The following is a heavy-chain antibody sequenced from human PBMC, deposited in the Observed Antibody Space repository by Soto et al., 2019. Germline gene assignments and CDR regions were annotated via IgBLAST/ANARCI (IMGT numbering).Heavy chain of an antibody. J-gene: IGHJ4*02. V-gene: IGHV4-4*07. CDR1: GGSISSYY. D-gene: IGHD1-20*01. Sequence: SETLSLTCTVSGGSISSYYLSWIRQPAGKGLEWIGRIYTSGSTNYNPSLKSRVTMSVDTSKNQFSLKLSSVTAADTAVYYCAREDHNRGYFDYWGQGTLVTVSS. CDR2: IYTSGST. CDR3: AREDHNRGYFDY.